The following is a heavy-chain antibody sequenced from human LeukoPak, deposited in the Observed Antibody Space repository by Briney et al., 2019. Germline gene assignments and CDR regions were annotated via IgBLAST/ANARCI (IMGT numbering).Heavy chain of an antibody. CDR3: ARGDCSSTICYSPMDV. D-gene: IGHD2-2*01. J-gene: IGHJ6*03. CDR2: ISTSGTT. CDR1: GGSIGSGSYY. Sequence: PSETLSLTCTVSGGSIGSGSYYWTWIRQPAGKGLEWIGRISTSGTTNYNPSFKSRVTISVDTSKNQFSLKVTSVAAAETAVYYCARGDCSSTICYSPMDVWGKGTTVTVSS. V-gene: IGHV4-61*02.